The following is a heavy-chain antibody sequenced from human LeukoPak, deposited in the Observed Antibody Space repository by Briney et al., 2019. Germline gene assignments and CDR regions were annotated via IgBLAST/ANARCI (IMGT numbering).Heavy chain of an antibody. CDR2: IKQDGSEK. CDR1: GFTLSSYL. CDR3: ARDVGSWYPCDY. V-gene: IGHV3-7*01. D-gene: IGHD6-13*01. J-gene: IGHJ4*02. Sequence: GGSLRLSCAASGFTLSSYLMSWVRPAPGKGLEWVANIKQDGSEKYHVDSVKGRFTISRDNAKNPLYLQMNSLRAEDTAVYYCARDVGSWYPCDYWGQGTLVTVSS.